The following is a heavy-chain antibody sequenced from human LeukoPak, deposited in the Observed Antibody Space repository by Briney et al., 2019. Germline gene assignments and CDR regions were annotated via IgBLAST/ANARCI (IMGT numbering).Heavy chain of an antibody. CDR2: ISGSGGNT. Sequence: GSLRLSCAASGFTFSSYAMSWVRQAPGKGLEWVSAISGSGGNTYYADSVKGRFTISRDNSKNTLYLQMNSLRAEDTAVYYCAKDLPAVPYYDFWSGYLGHAFDIWGQGTMVTFSS. D-gene: IGHD3-3*01. J-gene: IGHJ3*02. CDR1: GFTFSSYA. CDR3: AKDLPAVPYYDFWSGYLGHAFDI. V-gene: IGHV3-23*01.